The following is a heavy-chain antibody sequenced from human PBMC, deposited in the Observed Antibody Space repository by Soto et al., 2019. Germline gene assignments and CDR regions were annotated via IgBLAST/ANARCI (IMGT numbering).Heavy chain of an antibody. V-gene: IGHV4-59*08. CDR2: IYYSGST. CDR3: GRLLPLNDAFDM. D-gene: IGHD3-16*01. Sequence: SETLSLTCTVSGGSISSYYWSWIRQPPGKGLEWIGYIYYSGSTNYNPSLKSRVTISVDTSKNQFSLKLSSVTAADTAVYYSGRLLPLNDAFDMWGQGTMVTVSS. J-gene: IGHJ3*02. CDR1: GGSISSYY.